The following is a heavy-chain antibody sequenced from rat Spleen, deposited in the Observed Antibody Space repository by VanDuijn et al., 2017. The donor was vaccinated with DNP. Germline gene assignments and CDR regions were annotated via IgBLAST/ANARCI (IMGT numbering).Heavy chain of an antibody. Sequence: EVQLVESGGGLVQPGKSLKLSCSASGFTFSNYDMAWVRQAPKKGLEWVASIGPGGGNTYYRDSVKGRFTISRDNVKSTLYLQMDSLRSEETATHYCARGPFDTTDNCFAYWGQGTLVTVSS. D-gene: IGHD1-6*01. CDR3: ARGPFDTTDNCFAY. J-gene: IGHJ3*01. CDR2: IGPGGGNT. CDR1: GFTFSNYD. V-gene: IGHV5S11*01.